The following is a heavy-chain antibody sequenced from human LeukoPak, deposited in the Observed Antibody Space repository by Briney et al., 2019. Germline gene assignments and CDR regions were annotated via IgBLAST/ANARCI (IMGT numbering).Heavy chain of an antibody. D-gene: IGHD3-3*01. CDR1: GGSISSSIYY. Sequence: SETLSLTXTVSGGSISSSIYYWGCIRQPPGKGLEWIGSIYYSGSTYYNPSFKSRVTMSVDTSRNHFSLKLSSVTAADTAVYYCARRKYDFWSGYYDLDYWGQGTLVTVSS. V-gene: IGHV4-39*02. CDR3: ARRKYDFWSGYYDLDY. J-gene: IGHJ4*02. CDR2: IYYSGST.